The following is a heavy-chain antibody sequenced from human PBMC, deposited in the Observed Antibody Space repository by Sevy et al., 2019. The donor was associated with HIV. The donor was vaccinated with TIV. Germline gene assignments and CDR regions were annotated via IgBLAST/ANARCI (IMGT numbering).Heavy chain of an antibody. Sequence: GGSLRLSCAASGFTLSSYWMSWVRQAPGKGLEWVANIKQDGSEKYYVDSVKGRFTISRDNAKNSLYLQMNSLRAEDTAVYYCARELERIHYYYYYGMDVWGQGTTVTVSS. V-gene: IGHV3-7*01. D-gene: IGHD1-1*01. J-gene: IGHJ6*02. CDR3: ARELERIHYYYYYGMDV. CDR2: IKQDGSEK. CDR1: GFTLSSYW.